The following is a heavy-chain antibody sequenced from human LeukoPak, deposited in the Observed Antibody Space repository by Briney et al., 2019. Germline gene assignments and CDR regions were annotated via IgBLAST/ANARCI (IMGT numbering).Heavy chain of an antibody. CDR3: AREDHSSWYGVIENYYGMDV. Sequence: PGGSLRLSCAASGFTFSSYAMSWVRQAPGKGLEWVANIKQDGSEKYYVDSVKGRFTISRDNAKNSLYLQMNSLRAEDTAVYYCAREDHSSWYGVIENYYGMDVWGQGTTVTVSS. V-gene: IGHV3-7*01. CDR2: IKQDGSEK. CDR1: GFTFSSYA. J-gene: IGHJ6*02. D-gene: IGHD6-13*01.